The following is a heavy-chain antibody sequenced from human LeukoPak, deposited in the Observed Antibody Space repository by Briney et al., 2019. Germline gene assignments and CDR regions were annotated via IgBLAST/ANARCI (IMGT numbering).Heavy chain of an antibody. CDR2: IYSGSST. D-gene: IGHD3-22*01. CDR3: ARDISSGYYDAFDI. Sequence: GGSLRLSCAASGFTVSSNYMSWVRQAPGKGLEWVSIIYSGSSTYYADSVKGRFTISRDNSKNTLYLQMNSLRAEDTAVYYCARDISSGYYDAFDIWGQGTMVTVSS. V-gene: IGHV3-66*01. J-gene: IGHJ3*02. CDR1: GFTVSSNY.